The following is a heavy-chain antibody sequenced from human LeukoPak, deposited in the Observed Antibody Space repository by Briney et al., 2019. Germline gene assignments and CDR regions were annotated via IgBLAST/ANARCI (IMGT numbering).Heavy chain of an antibody. CDR1: GYTFYTYG. Sequence: ASVKVSCKASGYTFYTYGITWVRQAPGQGLEWMGWISGYNGKTKYAQKLQDRVTMTTDTSTSTAYMELRSLRSDDTAVYYCARFGLGKHIEVAGIPFDIWGQGTMVTVSS. CDR3: ARFGLGKHIEVAGIPFDI. V-gene: IGHV1-18*01. J-gene: IGHJ3*02. D-gene: IGHD6-19*01. CDR2: ISGYNGKT.